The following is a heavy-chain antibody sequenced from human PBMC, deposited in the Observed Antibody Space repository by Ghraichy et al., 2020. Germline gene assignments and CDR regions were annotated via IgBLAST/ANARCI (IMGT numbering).Heavy chain of an antibody. Sequence: SVKVSCKASGFTFTSSAMQWVRQARGQRLEWIGWIVVGSGNTNYAQKFQERVTITRDMSTSTAYMELSSLRSEDTAVYYCAVLTGFRSSGTSSWGDAFDIWGQGTMVTVSS. CDR2: IVVGSGNT. D-gene: IGHD2-2*01. J-gene: IGHJ3*02. CDR1: GFTFTSSA. V-gene: IGHV1-58*02. CDR3: AVLTGFRSSGTSSWGDAFDI.